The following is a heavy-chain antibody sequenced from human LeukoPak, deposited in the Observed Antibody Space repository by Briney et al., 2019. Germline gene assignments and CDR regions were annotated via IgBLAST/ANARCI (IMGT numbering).Heavy chain of an antibody. Sequence: GGSLRLSCAASGFSFSSFTMNWVRQAPGKGLEWVSSISSSSSYIYYADSVKGRFTISRDNANNSLYLQMDSLRAEDTAVYYCPREPIYYYYMDVWGKGTTVTVSS. V-gene: IGHV3-21*01. CDR2: ISSSSSYI. CDR3: PREPIYYYYMDV. J-gene: IGHJ6*03. CDR1: GFSFSSFT.